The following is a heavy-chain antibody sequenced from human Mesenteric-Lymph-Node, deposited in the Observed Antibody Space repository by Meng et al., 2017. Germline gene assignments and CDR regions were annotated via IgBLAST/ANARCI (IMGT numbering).Heavy chain of an antibody. J-gene: IGHJ5*01. Sequence: GGSLRLSCAASGFTFSSYAMSWVRQAPGKGLEWVSGISWNSGSIGYVDSVKGRFTISRDNAKNSLYLQMNSLRPEDTAFYYCAKSPHSGNYLSWFDSWGQGILVTVSS. CDR3: AKSPHSGNYLSWFDS. CDR2: ISWNSGSI. V-gene: IGHV3-9*01. CDR1: GFTFSSYA. D-gene: IGHD1-26*01.